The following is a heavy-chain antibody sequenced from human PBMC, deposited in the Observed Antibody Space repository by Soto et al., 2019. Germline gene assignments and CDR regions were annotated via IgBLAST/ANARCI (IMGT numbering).Heavy chain of an antibody. CDR2: IYYSGST. D-gene: IGHD1-26*01. V-gene: IGHV4-30-4*01. Sequence: SETLSLTCTVSGGSISSGDYYWSWIRQPPGKGLEWIGYIYYSGSTYYNPSLKSRVTISVDTSRNQFSLKLSSVTAADTAVYYCARALRTIRGSYFFDYWGQGPLVTVPS. J-gene: IGHJ4*02. CDR1: GGSISSGDYY. CDR3: ARALRTIRGSYFFDY.